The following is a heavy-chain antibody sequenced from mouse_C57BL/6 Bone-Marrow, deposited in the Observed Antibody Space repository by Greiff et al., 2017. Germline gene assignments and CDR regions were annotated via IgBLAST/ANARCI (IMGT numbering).Heavy chain of an antibody. V-gene: IGHV2-5*01. J-gene: IGHJ4*01. D-gene: IGHD2-2*01. CDR2: IWRGGST. CDR1: GFSLTSSG. CDR3: AKYGYDVPYAMDY. Sequence: QVQLQQSGPGLVQPSQSLSITCTVSGFSLTSSGVHWVRQSPGKGLEWLGVIWRGGSTDYNAAFMSRLSITKDNSKSQVFFKMNSLQADDTAIYYGAKYGYDVPYAMDYWGQGTSVTVSS.